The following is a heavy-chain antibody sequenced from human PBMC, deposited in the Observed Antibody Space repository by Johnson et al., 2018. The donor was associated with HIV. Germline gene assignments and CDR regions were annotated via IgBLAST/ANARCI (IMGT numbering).Heavy chain of an antibody. V-gene: IGHV3-66*02. CDR3: ARGFCTSSSHCDAFDL. CDR2: IYSGGST. CDR1: GFTVSSNY. Sequence: VQLVESGGGVVQPGGSLRLSCAASGFTVSSNYMSWVRQAPGKGLEWVSVIYSGGSTYYADSVKGRFTISRDNSKNTLYVQMNSLTTEDTAVYFCARGFCTSSSHCDAFDLWGQGTMVTVSS. D-gene: IGHD2-2*01. J-gene: IGHJ3*01.